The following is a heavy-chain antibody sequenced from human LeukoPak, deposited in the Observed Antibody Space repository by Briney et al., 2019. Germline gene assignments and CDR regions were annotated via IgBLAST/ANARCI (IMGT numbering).Heavy chain of an antibody. Sequence: ASVKVSCKASGGTFSSYAISWVRQAPGQGLEWMGGIIPIFGTANYAQKFQGRVTITTDESTSTAYMKLSSLRSEDTAVYYCARAYSSSWYRIDAFDIWGQGTMVTVSS. V-gene: IGHV1-69*05. J-gene: IGHJ3*02. CDR3: ARAYSSSWYRIDAFDI. CDR2: IIPIFGTA. D-gene: IGHD6-13*01. CDR1: GGTFSSYA.